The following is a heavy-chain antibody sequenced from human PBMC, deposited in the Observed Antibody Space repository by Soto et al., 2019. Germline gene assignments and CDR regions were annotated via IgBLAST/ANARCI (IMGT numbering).Heavy chain of an antibody. Sequence: GGSLRLSCVASGLPSTGFEMNWVRQAPGKGLEWVSYISASGDTVYYADSVKGRFTISRDNAKNTLYLEMNSLRAEDSAVYYCARDWGSVYPLGGMDVWGQGTTVTVSS. CDR2: ISASGDTV. J-gene: IGHJ6*02. CDR3: ARDWGSVYPLGGMDV. CDR1: GLPSTGFE. V-gene: IGHV3-48*01. D-gene: IGHD3-22*01.